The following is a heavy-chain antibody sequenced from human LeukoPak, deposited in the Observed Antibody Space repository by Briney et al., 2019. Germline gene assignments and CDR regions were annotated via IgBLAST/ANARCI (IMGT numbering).Heavy chain of an antibody. CDR2: ISSSSSYI. CDR1: GFTFSSYW. V-gene: IGHV3-21*01. J-gene: IGHJ3*02. Sequence: GGSLRLSCAASGFTFSSYWMSWVRQAPGKGLEWVSSISSSSSYIYYADSVKGRFTISRDNAKNSLYLQMNSLRAEDTAVYYCAREGGFTDAFDIWGQGTMVTVSS. CDR3: AREGGFTDAFDI. D-gene: IGHD1-26*01.